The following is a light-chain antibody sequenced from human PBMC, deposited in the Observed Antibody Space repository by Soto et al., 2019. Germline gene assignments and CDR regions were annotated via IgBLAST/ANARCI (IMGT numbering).Light chain of an antibody. CDR1: QSLSSY. J-gene: IGKJ1*01. CDR3: QQYNYWPQT. Sequence: EIALTLSPATVSLSPGERATLSCWASQSLSSYLAWYQQTPGQAPRLLIYDASNSANGIPARFTGSGSGTDFTLTISSLQSEDFAEYHCQQYNYWPQTFGQGTKVDIK. CDR2: DAS. V-gene: IGKV3-11*01.